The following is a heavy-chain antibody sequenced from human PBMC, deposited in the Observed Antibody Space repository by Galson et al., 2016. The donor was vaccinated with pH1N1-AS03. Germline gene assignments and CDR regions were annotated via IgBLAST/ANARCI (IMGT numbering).Heavy chain of an antibody. J-gene: IGHJ3*01. CDR1: RFTFSTYG. CDR2: IRYDGSDK. V-gene: IGHV3-30*02. CDR3: AKDKVRQQVSGSSAYDV. Sequence: SLRLSCATSRFTFSTYGMHWIRQAPGKGLEWVTFIRYDGSDKYYVDSVKGRFTISRDNSKNTLYLHMNSLRPEDTAVYYCAKDKVRQQVSGSSAYDVWGQGTMVTVSS. D-gene: IGHD6-13*01.